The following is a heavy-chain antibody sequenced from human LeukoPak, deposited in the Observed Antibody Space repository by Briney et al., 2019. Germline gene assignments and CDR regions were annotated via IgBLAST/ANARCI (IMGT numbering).Heavy chain of an antibody. V-gene: IGHV1-2*02. D-gene: IGHD6-6*01. Sequence: GASVKVSCKASGYTFTGYYIHWVRQAPGQGLEWMGWINPNSGGTNYAQKFQGGVTMTRDTSISTAYMELSRLRSDDTAVYYCARVGLYSSSSAYYFDYWGQGTLVTVSS. CDR3: ARVGLYSSSSAYYFDY. CDR2: INPNSGGT. CDR1: GYTFTGYY. J-gene: IGHJ4*02.